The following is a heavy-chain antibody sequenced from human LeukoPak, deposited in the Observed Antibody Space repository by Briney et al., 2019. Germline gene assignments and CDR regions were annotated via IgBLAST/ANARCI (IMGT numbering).Heavy chain of an antibody. J-gene: IGHJ5*02. CDR2: MYYSGRT. CDR3: ARGGFLDPFDP. V-gene: IGHV4-59*01. Sequence: KPSETLSLTCTVSGGSISSYHWNWIRQPPGKGLEWIGYMYYSGRTNYSPSLKSRVTISVDTSKNQFSLKLISVTAADTAVYYCARGGFLDPFDPWGQGTLVTVSS. CDR1: GGSISSYH. D-gene: IGHD1-1*01.